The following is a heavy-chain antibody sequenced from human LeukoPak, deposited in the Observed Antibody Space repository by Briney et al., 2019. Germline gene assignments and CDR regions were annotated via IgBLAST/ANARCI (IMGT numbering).Heavy chain of an antibody. J-gene: IGHJ4*02. CDR3: AKQSAGSAAWYSLHYDF. V-gene: IGHV3-23*01. CDR1: GFTFSSYA. Sequence: GGSLRLSCAVSGFTFSSYAMSWVRQAPGKGLEWVSSISGSGGSTYYADSVKGRFTISRDNSKNTLYLQMNSLRAEDTAVYYCAKQSAGSAAWYSLHYDFWGQGTLVTVSS. CDR2: ISGSGGST. D-gene: IGHD6-13*01.